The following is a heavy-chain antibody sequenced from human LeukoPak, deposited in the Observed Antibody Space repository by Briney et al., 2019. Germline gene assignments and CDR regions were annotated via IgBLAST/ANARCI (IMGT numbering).Heavy chain of an antibody. J-gene: IGHJ6*03. Sequence: SVKVSCKASGGTFSSYAISWVRQAPGQGLEWMGGIIPIFGTANYAQKFQGRVTITADESTSTAYMELSSLRSEDTAVYYCARAPRVWFGDNYYYYMDVWGKGTTVTISS. D-gene: IGHD3-10*01. CDR3: ARAPRVWFGDNYYYYMDV. V-gene: IGHV1-69*13. CDR2: IIPIFGTA. CDR1: GGTFSSYA.